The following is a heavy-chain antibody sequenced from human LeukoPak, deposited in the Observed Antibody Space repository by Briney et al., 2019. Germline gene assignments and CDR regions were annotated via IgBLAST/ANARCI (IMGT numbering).Heavy chain of an antibody. V-gene: IGHV4-59*08. Sequence: PSETLSLTCTVSGGSISSYYWSWIRQPPGKGLEWIGYIYYSGSTNYNPSLKSRVTMSVDTSKNQFSLNLSSVTAADTAVYYCARGDFGYSSGWYFDYWGQGTLVTVSS. D-gene: IGHD6-19*01. CDR3: ARGDFGYSSGWYFDY. CDR1: GGSISSYY. J-gene: IGHJ4*02. CDR2: IYYSGST.